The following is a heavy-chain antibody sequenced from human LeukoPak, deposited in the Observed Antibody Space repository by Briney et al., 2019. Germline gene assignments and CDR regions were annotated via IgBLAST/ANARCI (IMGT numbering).Heavy chain of an antibody. CDR2: IYTGGSI. V-gene: IGHV4-61*02. D-gene: IGHD3-10*01. Sequence: SSETLSLTCSVSGGSISTVSYYWNWIRQPAGKGLEWIGRIYTGGSINYNPSVTSRVTISIDRSKNQFSLQLNSVTAADTAVYYCAAGGDEFAYWGQGTLVTVSS. CDR1: GGSISTVSYY. CDR3: AAGGDEFAY. J-gene: IGHJ4*02.